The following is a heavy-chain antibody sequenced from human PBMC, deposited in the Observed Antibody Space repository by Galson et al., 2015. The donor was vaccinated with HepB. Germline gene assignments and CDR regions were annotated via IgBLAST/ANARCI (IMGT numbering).Heavy chain of an antibody. D-gene: IGHD3-9*01. J-gene: IGHJ6*02. CDR2: IKQDGSEK. CDR1: GFTFSSYW. CDR3: ARDDRLVNAPGARHYYYGMDV. V-gene: IGHV3-7*03. Sequence: SLRLSCAASGFTFSSYWMSWVRQAPGKGLEWVANIKQDGSEKYYVDSVKGRFTISRDNAKNSLYLQMNSLRAEDTAVYYCARDDRLVNAPGARHYYYGMDVWGQGTTVTVSS.